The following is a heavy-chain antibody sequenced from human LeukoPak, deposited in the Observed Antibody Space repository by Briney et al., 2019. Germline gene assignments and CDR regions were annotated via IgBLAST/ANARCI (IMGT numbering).Heavy chain of an antibody. CDR2: ISYDGSNK. Sequence: GGSLRLSCAASGFTFSSCAMHWVRQAPGKGLEWVAVISYDGSNKYYADSVTGRFAISRDTSKNTLFLQMNSLRAEDTAVYYCARGSRSINRGVYYYYGMDVWGQGTTVTVSS. CDR3: ARGSRSINRGVYYYYGMDV. CDR1: GFTFSSCA. J-gene: IGHJ6*02. D-gene: IGHD3-10*01. V-gene: IGHV3-30*09.